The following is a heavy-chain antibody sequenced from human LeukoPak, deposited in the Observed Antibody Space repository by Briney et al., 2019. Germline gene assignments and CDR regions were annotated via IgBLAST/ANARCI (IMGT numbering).Heavy chain of an antibody. CDR1: AFSFSSYG. V-gene: IGHV3-21*03. Sequence: AGGSLRLSCAASAFSFSSYGMTWVRQSPGKGLEWVSSISRDSSYIYYADPVKGRFTISRDNAQNSLYLQLDSLRAEDTAVYYCGRIIVPGRWYFDQWGQGTLVTVSS. D-gene: IGHD1-26*01. CDR2: ISRDSSYI. CDR3: GRIIVPGRWYFDQ. J-gene: IGHJ4*02.